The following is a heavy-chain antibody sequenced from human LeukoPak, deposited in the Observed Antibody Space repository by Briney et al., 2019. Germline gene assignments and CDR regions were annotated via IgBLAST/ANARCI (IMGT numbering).Heavy chain of an antibody. V-gene: IGHV3-30*02. Sequence: GGSLRLSCAASGFTFSSYGVHWVRQAPGKGLEWVAFIRYDGSNKNYADSVKGRFTITRDNSKNTLYLQMNSLRAEDTAVYYCAKDLQVLLWFGEDGFDIWGQGTMVTVSS. CDR1: GFTFSSYG. J-gene: IGHJ3*02. D-gene: IGHD3-10*01. CDR3: AKDLQVLLWFGEDGFDI. CDR2: IRYDGSNK.